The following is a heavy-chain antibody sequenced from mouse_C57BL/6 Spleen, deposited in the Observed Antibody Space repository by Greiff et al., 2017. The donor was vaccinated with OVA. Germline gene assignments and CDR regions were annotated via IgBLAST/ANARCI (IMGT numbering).Heavy chain of an antibody. J-gene: IGHJ4*01. CDR2: IRNKANGYTT. CDR3: ARYINYSNYLYYYAMDY. D-gene: IGHD2-5*01. V-gene: IGHV7-3*01. Sequence: EVQGVESGGGLVQPGGSLSLSCAASGFTFTDYYMSWVRQPPGKALEWLGFIRNKANGYTTEYSASVKVRFTISRDNSQSILYLQMNALRAEDSATYYCARYINYSNYLYYYAMDYWGQGTSVTVSS. CDR1: GFTFTDYY.